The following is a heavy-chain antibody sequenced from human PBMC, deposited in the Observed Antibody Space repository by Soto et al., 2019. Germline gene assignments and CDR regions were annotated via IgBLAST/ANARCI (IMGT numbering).Heavy chain of an antibody. Sequence: SENLSLTFTVSGGSISRSRYYLGWIRQPPGKGLEWIGSIYYSGSTYYNPSLKSRVTISVDTSKNQFSLKLSSVTAADTAVYYCASMDYDFRGNYYGMDVWGQGTTVT. J-gene: IGHJ6*02. V-gene: IGHV4-39*01. D-gene: IGHD3-3*01. CDR2: IYYSGST. CDR3: ASMDYDFRGNYYGMDV. CDR1: GGSISRSRYY.